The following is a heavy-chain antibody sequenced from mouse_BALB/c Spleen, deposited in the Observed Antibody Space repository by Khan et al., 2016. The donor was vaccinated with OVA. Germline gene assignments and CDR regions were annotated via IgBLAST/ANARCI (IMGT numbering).Heavy chain of an antibody. V-gene: IGHV1-85*01. CDR1: GYTFTSYD. D-gene: IGHD2-14*01. CDR3: ARGGYGGFAY. CDR2: MFPGDGST. J-gene: IGHJ3*01. Sequence: QVQLQQSGAELVKPGASVKLSCKASGYTFTSYDINWVRQRPAQGLEWIGWMFPGDGSTKYNANFKGKATLTTDKSSSTAYLQLSRLTSEDSGAYYCARGGYGGFAYWGQGTLVTVSA.